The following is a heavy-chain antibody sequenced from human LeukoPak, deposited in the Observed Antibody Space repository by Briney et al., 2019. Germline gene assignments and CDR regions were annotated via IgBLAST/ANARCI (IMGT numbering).Heavy chain of an antibody. CDR2: ISYDGSNK. V-gene: IGHV3-30*18. CDR3: AKDFDCSSTSCYKGERNYYYGMDV. Sequence: GGSLILSCAASGFTFSSYGMHRVRQAPGKGLEWVVVISYDGSNKYYADSVKGRFTIFRDNSKNTLYLQMHSLRAEDTAVYYCAKDFDCSSTSCYKGERNYYYGMDVRGQGTTVTVSS. J-gene: IGHJ6*02. CDR1: GFTFSSYG. D-gene: IGHD2-2*02.